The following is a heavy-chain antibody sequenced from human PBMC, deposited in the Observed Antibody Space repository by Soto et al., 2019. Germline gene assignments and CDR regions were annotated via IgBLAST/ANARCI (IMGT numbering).Heavy chain of an antibody. D-gene: IGHD3-10*01. Sequence: ASETLSLTCTVSGGSISSGDYYWSWIRQPPGKGLEWIGYIYYSGSTYYNPSLKSRVTISVDTSKNQFSLKLSSVTAADTAVYYCARGFAGYGSGSYYAPRSGWFDPWGQGTLVTVSS. V-gene: IGHV4-30-4*01. CDR2: IYYSGST. CDR3: ARGFAGYGSGSYYAPRSGWFDP. CDR1: GGSISSGDYY. J-gene: IGHJ5*02.